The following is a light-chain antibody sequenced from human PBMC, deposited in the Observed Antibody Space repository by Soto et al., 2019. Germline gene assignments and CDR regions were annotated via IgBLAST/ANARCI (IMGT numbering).Light chain of an antibody. V-gene: IGKV3-15*01. CDR2: AAS. Sequence: EMVMTQSPATLSVSPGERATLSCRASQSIGSKLAWYQQKPGQAPRLLIFAASTWATDIPARFSGSGSGTEFTLTISSLQPDDFAVYYCQQYSVWPFTFGPGTKVDIK. CDR1: QSIGSK. CDR3: QQYSVWPFT. J-gene: IGKJ3*01.